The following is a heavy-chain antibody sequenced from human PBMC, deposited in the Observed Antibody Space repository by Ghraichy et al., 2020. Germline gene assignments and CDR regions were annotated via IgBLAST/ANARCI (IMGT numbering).Heavy chain of an antibody. J-gene: IGHJ6*02. CDR1: GDTFMAYY. CDR2: INPNSDGT. CDR3: AREGRTSATSCSRCYGMDV. V-gene: IGHV1-2*02. Sequence: ASVKVSCKASGDTFMAYYLHWVRQAPGQGLEWMGWINPNSDGTNYAQKFQGRVTMSRDTSISTAYMELSSLTSDDAAIYYCAREGRTSATSCSRCYGMDVWGQGTTVTVSS. D-gene: IGHD1-26*01.